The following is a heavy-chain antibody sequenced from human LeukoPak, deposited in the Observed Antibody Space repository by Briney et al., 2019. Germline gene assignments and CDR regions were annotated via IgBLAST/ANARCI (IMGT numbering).Heavy chain of an antibody. CDR3: ARSSGSYFGLDY. J-gene: IGHJ4*02. Sequence: SDTLSLTCAVSGYSIRTSNWWGWVRQPPGEGLEWIGYIYYSGSTYYNPSLKSRVTMSVDTSKNQFSLKLNSVTAVDTAVYYCARSSGSYFGLDYWGQGSLVTVSS. V-gene: IGHV4-28*01. CDR1: GYSIRTSNW. D-gene: IGHD1-26*01. CDR2: IYYSGST.